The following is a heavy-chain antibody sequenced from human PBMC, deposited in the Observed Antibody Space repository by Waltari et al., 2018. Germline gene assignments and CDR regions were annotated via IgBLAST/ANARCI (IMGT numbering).Heavy chain of an antibody. Sequence: EVQLLESGGGLVQPGGSLRLYCAASGFTFSSYAMSWVRQATGNGLEWVSAISGSGGSTYYADSVKGRFTISRDNSKNTLYLQMNSLRAEDTAVYYCAKEGRGITFGGVNMDVWGQGTTVTVSS. CDR1: GFTFSSYA. J-gene: IGHJ6*02. D-gene: IGHD3-16*01. CDR2: ISGSGGST. V-gene: IGHV3-23*01. CDR3: AKEGRGITFGGVNMDV.